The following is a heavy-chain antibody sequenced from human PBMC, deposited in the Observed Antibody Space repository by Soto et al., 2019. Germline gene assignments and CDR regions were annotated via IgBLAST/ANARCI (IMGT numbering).Heavy chain of an antibody. CDR2: IKQDGSEK. J-gene: IGHJ5*02. D-gene: IGHD2-2*01. CDR3: AREGCSSTSCYWFDP. V-gene: IGHV3-7*01. CDR1: GFTFSSYW. Sequence: GGSLRLSCAASGFTFSSYWMSWVRQAPGKGLEWVANIKQDGSEKYYVDSVKGRFTISRDNAKNSLYLQMNSLRAEDTAVYYCAREGCSSTSCYWFDPWGQGTLVTVSS.